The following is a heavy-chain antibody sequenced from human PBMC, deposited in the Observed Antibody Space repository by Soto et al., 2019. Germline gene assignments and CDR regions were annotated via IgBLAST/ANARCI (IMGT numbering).Heavy chain of an antibody. CDR1: GYTFTSYG. CDR3: ARSRGSGTTGFYYFDY. V-gene: IGHV1-18*04. J-gene: IGHJ4*02. Sequence: ASVKVSCKASGYTFTSYGISWVRHAPGQGLEWMGWISAYNGNTNYAQKLQGRVTMTTDTSTSTAYMELRSLRSDDTAVYYCARSRGSGTTGFYYFDYWGQGTLVTVSS. CDR2: ISAYNGNT. D-gene: IGHD1-7*01.